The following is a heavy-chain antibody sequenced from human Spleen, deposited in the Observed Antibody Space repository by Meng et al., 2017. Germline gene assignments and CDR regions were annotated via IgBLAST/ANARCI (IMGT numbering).Heavy chain of an antibody. D-gene: IGHD3-16*02. CDR3: ARGRYSQINGYYGMDV. CDR1: GGSISFSTYY. CDR2: IFYSGST. J-gene: IGHJ6*02. Sequence: SETLSLTCTVSGGSISFSTYYWGWVRQSPGKGLEWIGSIFYSGSTYYNASLKSRVTISVDTSKNQFSLKLSSVTAADTAVYYCARGRYSQINGYYGMDVWGQGTTVTVSS. V-gene: IGHV4-39*07.